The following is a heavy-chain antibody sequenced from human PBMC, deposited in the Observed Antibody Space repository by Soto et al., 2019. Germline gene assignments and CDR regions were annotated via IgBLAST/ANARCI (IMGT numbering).Heavy chain of an antibody. CDR2: INPDSGAT. V-gene: IGHV1-2*02. CDR3: ARGDYGTGGYPFPYFDY. J-gene: IGHJ4*02. CDR1: GYSFTGYY. D-gene: IGHD2-8*02. Sequence: HEHLVQSGAEVKRPGASLKVSCKASGYSFTGYYIHWVRQAPGQGLEWMGCINPDSGATNYAQNLQGRVTLTSDTSISTASMDLTSLTSDDTAVYYCARGDYGTGGYPFPYFDYWGQGTLVIVSS.